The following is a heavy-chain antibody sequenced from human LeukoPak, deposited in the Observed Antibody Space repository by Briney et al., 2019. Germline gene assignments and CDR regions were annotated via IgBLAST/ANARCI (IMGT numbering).Heavy chain of an antibody. CDR1: GFTFSGFS. J-gene: IGHJ4*02. Sequence: PGGSLRLSCAASGFTFSGFSMSWVRQSPTKGLEWVANIKQDGSERYYVDSVKGRFTISRDNAKNLLSLQMNNLRVEDTAVYYCARAGSHWHYVYWGQGTVVTVSS. D-gene: IGHD3-10*01. V-gene: IGHV3-7*01. CDR2: IKQDGSER. CDR3: ARAGSHWHYVY.